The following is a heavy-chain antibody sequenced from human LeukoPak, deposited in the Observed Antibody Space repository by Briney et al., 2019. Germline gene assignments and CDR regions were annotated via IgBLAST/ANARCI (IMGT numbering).Heavy chain of an antibody. V-gene: IGHV3-21*01. Sequence: GGSLRLSCAASGFSFSVYNMNWVRQAPGKGLEWVSSITASSIYIYHADSVKGRFTISRDNAKSLVYLQMNSLRVDDTAVYYCARVLRDYYFDFWGQGALVTVSS. CDR1: GFSFSVYN. J-gene: IGHJ4*02. D-gene: IGHD3-9*01. CDR2: ITASSIYI. CDR3: ARVLRDYYFDF.